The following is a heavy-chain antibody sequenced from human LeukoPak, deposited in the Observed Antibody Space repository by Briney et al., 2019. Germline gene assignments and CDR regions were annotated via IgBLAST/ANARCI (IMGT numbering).Heavy chain of an antibody. V-gene: IGHV3-30*04. CDR2: ISYDGSNK. CDR3: ARFPDFDWLFFDY. D-gene: IGHD3-9*01. J-gene: IGHJ4*02. Sequence: PGRSLRLSGAASGFTFSSYAMHWVRQAPGKGLEWVAVISYDGSNKYYADSVKGRFTISRDNSKNTLYLQMNSLRAEDTAVYYCARFPDFDWLFFDYWGQGTLVTVSS. CDR1: GFTFSSYA.